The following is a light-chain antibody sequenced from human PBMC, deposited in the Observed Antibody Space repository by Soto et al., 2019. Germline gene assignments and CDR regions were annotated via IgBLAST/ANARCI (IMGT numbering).Light chain of an antibody. CDR3: QPRSNWPRT. V-gene: IGKV3-11*01. Sequence: VLTQSPSTLSLSPGDSPTVSCKASQSVSSYLAWYQQQPGPAPRVLIYDASDRATVLRARFAGSRSGTDVTLPLSRLEPEDFAFYSWQPRSNWPRTFGQGPKVDI. CDR2: DAS. J-gene: IGKJ1*01. CDR1: QSVSSY.